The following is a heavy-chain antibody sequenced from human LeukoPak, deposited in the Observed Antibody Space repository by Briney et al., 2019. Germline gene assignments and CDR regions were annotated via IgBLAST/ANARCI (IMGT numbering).Heavy chain of an antibody. CDR2: IYYSGST. Sequence: KPSETLSLTCTVSGGSVSSGSYYWSRIRQHPGKGLEWIGYIYYSGSTYYNPSLKSRVTISVDTSKNQFSLKLSSVTAADTAVYYCARAPPDWFQIDYWGQGTLVTVSS. D-gene: IGHD3-9*01. J-gene: IGHJ4*02. V-gene: IGHV4-31*03. CDR1: GGSVSSGSYY. CDR3: ARAPPDWFQIDY.